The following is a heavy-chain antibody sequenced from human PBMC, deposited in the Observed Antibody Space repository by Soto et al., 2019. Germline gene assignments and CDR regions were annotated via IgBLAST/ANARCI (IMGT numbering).Heavy chain of an antibody. Sequence: GASVKVSCKASGYTFSDYFMHWVRQAPGQGLEWVGLINPSGGATSYPQKFQGSVSLTVDTSTSTFYMVLRSLRSDDTAVYYCARGRQTWRRNDAFDIWGQGTLVTVSS. CDR1: GYTFSDYF. CDR2: INPSGGAT. CDR3: ARGRQTWRRNDAFDI. V-gene: IGHV1-46*01. J-gene: IGHJ3*02. D-gene: IGHD5-12*01.